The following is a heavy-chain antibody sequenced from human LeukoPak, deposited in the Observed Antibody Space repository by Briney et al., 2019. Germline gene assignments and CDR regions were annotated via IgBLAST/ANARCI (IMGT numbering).Heavy chain of an antibody. D-gene: IGHD3-10*01. J-gene: IGHJ4*02. CDR2: ISYDGSNK. Sequence: PGGSLRLSCAASGFTFSSYGMHWVPQAPGKGREGGAVISYDGSNKYYADSVKGRFTISRDNSKNTLYLQMNSLRAEDTAVYYCASEVLWFGEWGTPFDYWGQGTLVTVSS. V-gene: IGHV3-30*03. CDR3: ASEVLWFGEWGTPFDY. CDR1: GFTFSSYG.